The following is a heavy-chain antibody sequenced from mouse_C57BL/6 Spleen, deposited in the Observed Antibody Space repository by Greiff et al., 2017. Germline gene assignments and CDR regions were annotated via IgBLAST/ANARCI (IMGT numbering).Heavy chain of an antibody. CDR1: GFKFTGYW. Sequence: QVQLQQSGAELMKPGASVKLSCKATGFKFTGYWIEWVKQRPGHGLEWIGEILPGSGSTKYNEKFKGKATFTADTSSNTAYMQLRGLTTEDSAIYYDTRGYYGYARDYFDYWGQGTTLTVSA. V-gene: IGHV1-9*01. J-gene: IGHJ2*01. D-gene: IGHD2-2*01. CDR3: TRGYYGYARDYFDY. CDR2: ILPGSGST.